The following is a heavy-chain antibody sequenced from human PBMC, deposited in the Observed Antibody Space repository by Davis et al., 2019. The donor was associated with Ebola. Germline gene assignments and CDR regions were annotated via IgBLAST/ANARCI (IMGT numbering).Heavy chain of an antibody. V-gene: IGHV4-34*01. Sequence: PSETLSLTCAVYGGSFSGYYWVWIRQPPGKGLEWIGAINQNGRTNYNPSLKSRVTISLDTSGNQFSLRLGSVTAADTAVYYCASAFNDWYFDLWGRGSLVTVSS. CDR2: INQNGRT. CDR1: GGSFSGYY. CDR3: ASAFNDWYFDL. J-gene: IGHJ2*01.